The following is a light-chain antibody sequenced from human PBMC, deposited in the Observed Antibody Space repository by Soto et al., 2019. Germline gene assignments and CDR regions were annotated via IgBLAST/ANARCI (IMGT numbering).Light chain of an antibody. J-gene: IGKJ2*01. CDR3: QQYKNLFT. Sequence: DIQMTQSPSTLSASVGDRVTITCRASQSITGWLAWYQQKPGKAPKLLIYDATTLESGVPSRFSGRESGAESTLIISRLQPDDVATYYCQQYKNLFTFGQGTKLEIK. CDR1: QSITGW. CDR2: DAT. V-gene: IGKV1-5*01.